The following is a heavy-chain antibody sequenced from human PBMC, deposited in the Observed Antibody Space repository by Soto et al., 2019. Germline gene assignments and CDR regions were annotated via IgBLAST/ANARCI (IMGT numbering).Heavy chain of an antibody. D-gene: IGHD1-26*01. V-gene: IGHV1-46*01. CDR2: INPRGGST. CDR1: GYTFTSYY. J-gene: IGHJ5*02. CDR3: ARVALSGGGWLDP. Sequence: QVQLVQSGAEVKKPGASVNVSCKASGYTFTSYYMHWVRQAPGQGLEWMGIINPRGGSTTYAQKFQGRVTVTRDTSTSTVYMELSNLRSDDTAIYYCARVALSGGGWLDPWAREPWSPSPQ.